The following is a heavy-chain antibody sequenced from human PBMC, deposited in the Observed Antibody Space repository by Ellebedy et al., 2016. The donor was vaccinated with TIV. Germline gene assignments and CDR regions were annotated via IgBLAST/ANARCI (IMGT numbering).Heavy chain of an antibody. V-gene: IGHV1-3*01. CDR1: RFTFIYTA. D-gene: IGHD3-16*01. CDR3: VRELGHAKALDS. J-gene: IGHJ4*02. Sequence: ASVKVSXKTSRFTFIYTAIHWVRQAPGQWLEWMGWINAGNGNTKYSQTFQGRVTFIRDTSASVAYLELTTLRSDDTAVYYCVRELGHAKALDSWGQGTLIIVSS. CDR2: INAGNGNT.